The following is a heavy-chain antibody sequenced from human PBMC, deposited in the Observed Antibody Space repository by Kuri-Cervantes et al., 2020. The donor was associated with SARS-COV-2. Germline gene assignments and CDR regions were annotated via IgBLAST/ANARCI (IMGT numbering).Heavy chain of an antibody. Sequence: ASVKVSCKASGYTSTSYGISWVRQAPGQGLEWMGWISAYNGNTNYAQKLQGRVTMTEDTSTDTAYMELSSLRSEDTAVYYCTSSMGVRGVMGGFDYWGQGTLVTVSS. CDR1: GYTSTSYG. CDR3: TSSMGVRGVMGGFDY. V-gene: IGHV1-18*01. CDR2: ISAYNGNT. D-gene: IGHD3-10*01. J-gene: IGHJ4*02.